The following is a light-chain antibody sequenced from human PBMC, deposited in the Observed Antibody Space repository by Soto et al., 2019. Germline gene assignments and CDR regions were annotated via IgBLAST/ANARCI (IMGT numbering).Light chain of an antibody. J-gene: IGKJ2*01. CDR1: QSISNHY. V-gene: IGKV3-20*01. CDR2: GAS. CDR3: HQYGGSPRYT. Sequence: EIVLTQSPGTLSLSPGERATLSCRASQSISNHYLAWFQQKPGQAPRLLIYGASYRATGIPDRFSGSGSWTDFTLTITGLEPEDFAVYHCHQYGGSPRYTFGQGTKLEIK.